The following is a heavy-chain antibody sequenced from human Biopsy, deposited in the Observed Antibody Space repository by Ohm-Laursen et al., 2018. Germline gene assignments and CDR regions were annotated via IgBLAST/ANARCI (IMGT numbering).Heavy chain of an antibody. CDR3: AADINVWNVNY. V-gene: IGHV1-24*01. D-gene: IGHD1-1*01. Sequence: SVKVSCKASGYTFTGHYMHWVRQAPGKGLEWMGGFAPENGKTVYAQNFQARVSMTEDTSTDTAYMELRSLRSEDTAVYYCAADINVWNVNYWGQGTQVTVSS. J-gene: IGHJ4*02. CDR2: FAPENGKT. CDR1: GYTFTGHY.